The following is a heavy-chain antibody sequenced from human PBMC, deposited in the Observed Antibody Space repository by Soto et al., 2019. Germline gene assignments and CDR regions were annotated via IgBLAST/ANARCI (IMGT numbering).Heavy chain of an antibody. CDR1: GYTFNGYY. D-gene: IGHD3-22*01. Sequence: GASVKVSCKASGYTFNGYYMHWVRQAPGQGLEWMGWINPNSGGTNYAQKFQGWVTMTRDTSISTAYMELSRLRSDDTAVYYCASSARSLSSGPDAFDIWGQGTMVTV. J-gene: IGHJ3*02. CDR3: ASSARSLSSGPDAFDI. CDR2: INPNSGGT. V-gene: IGHV1-2*04.